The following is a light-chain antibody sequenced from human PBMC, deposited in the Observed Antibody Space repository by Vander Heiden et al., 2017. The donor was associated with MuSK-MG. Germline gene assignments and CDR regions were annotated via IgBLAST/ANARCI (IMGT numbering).Light chain of an antibody. V-gene: IGLV3-21*02. Sequence: SYGLTPPPSASVAPGETARITRRGNNIGSKSVHWYQQMPGQAPVLFVYDDSDRPSGIPERISGSNSGNTATLTISRVEAGDEADYYCQVWDSSSDRWVFGGGTKLTVL. CDR2: DDS. CDR3: QVWDSSSDRWV. CDR1: NIGSKS. J-gene: IGLJ3*02.